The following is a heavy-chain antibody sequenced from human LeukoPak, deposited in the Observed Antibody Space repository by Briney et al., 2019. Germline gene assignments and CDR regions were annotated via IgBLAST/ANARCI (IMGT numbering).Heavy chain of an antibody. Sequence: SETLSLTCTVSGGSISSSSYYWGWIRQPPGKGLEWIASIYYSGSTYYNPSLKSRATISVDTSKNQFSLKLSSVTAADTAVYYCASLGIGDYWGQGTLVTVSS. CDR2: IYYSGST. J-gene: IGHJ4*02. CDR3: ASLGIGDY. D-gene: IGHD7-27*01. V-gene: IGHV4-39*01. CDR1: GGSISSSSYY.